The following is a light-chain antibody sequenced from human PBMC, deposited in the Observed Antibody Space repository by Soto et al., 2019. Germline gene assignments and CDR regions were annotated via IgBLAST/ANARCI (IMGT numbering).Light chain of an antibody. Sequence: DITMTELPSTRAATIGDRFTITCLASQRISTWLAWYQQKPGKAPKLLIYDASNLESGVPSRFSGSGSGTEFTLTISSLQPDDIATYYCQQYNIYPWTFGQGPKVDIK. CDR3: QQYNIYPWT. V-gene: IGKV1-5*01. CDR2: DAS. J-gene: IGKJ1*01. CDR1: QRISTW.